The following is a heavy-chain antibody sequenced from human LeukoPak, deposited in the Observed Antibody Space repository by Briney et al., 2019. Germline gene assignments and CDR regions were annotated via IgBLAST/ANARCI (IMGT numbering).Heavy chain of an antibody. J-gene: IGHJ4*02. CDR2: INHSGST. V-gene: IGHV4-34*01. CDR1: GGSFSDYY. CDR3: ARSGAWLADY. D-gene: IGHD5-24*01. Sequence: SETLSLTCAVYGGSFSDYYWSWIRQPPGKGLEWIGEINHSGSTNYNPSLKSRVTISIGTSKNQFSVKLRSVTAADTAVYYCARSGAWLADYWGQGTLVTVSS.